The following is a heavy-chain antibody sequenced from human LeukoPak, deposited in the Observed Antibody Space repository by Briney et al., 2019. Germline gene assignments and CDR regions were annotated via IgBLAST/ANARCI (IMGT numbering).Heavy chain of an antibody. D-gene: IGHD5-24*01. J-gene: IGHJ3*02. V-gene: IGHV4-38-2*02. CDR3: ARSRVARWLQFPDYAFDI. Sequence: PSETLSLTCSVSGYSIRSGYYWGWIRQPPGKGLEWIGSIYRSGSSYYNPSLRSRLTISIDTSKNQFSLKLSSVTAADTAVYYCARSRVARWLQFPDYAFDIWGQGTMVTVSS. CDR2: IYRSGSS. CDR1: GYSIRSGYY.